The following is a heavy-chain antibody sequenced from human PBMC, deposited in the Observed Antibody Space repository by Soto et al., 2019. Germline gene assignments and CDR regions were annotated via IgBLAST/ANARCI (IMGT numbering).Heavy chain of an antibody. CDR1: GFTFSSYA. CDR2: IRGGGSNK. D-gene: IGHD2-15*01. CDR3: AREYCSGGSCYLGDAFDI. Sequence: GGSLRLSCAASGFTFSSYAMSWVRQAPGKGLEWVAAIRGGGSNKYYADSVKGRFTISRDNSKNTLYLQMNSLRAEDTAVYYCAREYCSGGSCYLGDAFDIWGQGTMVTVSS. V-gene: IGHV3-23*01. J-gene: IGHJ3*02.